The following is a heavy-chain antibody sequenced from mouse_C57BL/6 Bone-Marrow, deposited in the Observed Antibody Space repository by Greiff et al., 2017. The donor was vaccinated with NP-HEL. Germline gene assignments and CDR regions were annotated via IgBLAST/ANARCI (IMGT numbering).Heavy chain of an antibody. D-gene: IGHD2-4*01. J-gene: IGHJ3*01. V-gene: IGHV5-6*01. Sequence: EVLLVESGGDLVKPGGSLKLSCAASGFTFSSYGMSWVRQTPDKRLEWVATISSGGSYTYYPDSVKGRFTISRDNAKNTLYLQMSSLKSEDTAMYYCASPYDYDVAWFAYWGQGNLGTVSA. CDR2: ISSGGSYT. CDR3: ASPYDYDVAWFAY. CDR1: GFTFSSYG.